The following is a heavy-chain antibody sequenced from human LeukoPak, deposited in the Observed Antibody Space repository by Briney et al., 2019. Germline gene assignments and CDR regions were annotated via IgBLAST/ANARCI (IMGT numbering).Heavy chain of an antibody. CDR3: AELGITMIGGV. CDR2: ITSSSSYI. Sequence: PGGSLRLSCAASGFTFSSYNMNWVRQAPGKGLEWVSSITSSSSYIYYADSVKGRFTISRDNAKNSLYLQMNSLRAEDTAVYYCAELGITMIGGVWGKGTTVTISS. V-gene: IGHV3-21*01. CDR1: GFTFSSYN. J-gene: IGHJ6*04. D-gene: IGHD3-10*02.